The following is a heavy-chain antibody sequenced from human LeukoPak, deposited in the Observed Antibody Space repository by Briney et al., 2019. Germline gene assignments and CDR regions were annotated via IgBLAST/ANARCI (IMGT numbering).Heavy chain of an antibody. CDR1: GFTFSSYS. J-gene: IGHJ3*02. D-gene: IGHD5-24*01. CDR3: AREGYIRAFDI. V-gene: IGHV3-21*01. Sequence: GGSLRLSCAASGFTFSSYSMNWVRQAPGKGLEWVPSISSSSSYIYYADSVKGRFTISRDNAKNSLYLQTNSLRAEDTAVYYCAREGYIRAFDIWGQGTTVTVSS. CDR2: ISSSSSYI.